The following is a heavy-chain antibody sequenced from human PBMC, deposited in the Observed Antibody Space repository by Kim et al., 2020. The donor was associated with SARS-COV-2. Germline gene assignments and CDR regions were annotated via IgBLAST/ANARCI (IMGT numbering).Heavy chain of an antibody. CDR3: AKGYSSSWYGRSYFDY. J-gene: IGHJ4*02. V-gene: IGHV3-23*01. CDR1: GFTFSSYA. D-gene: IGHD6-13*01. Sequence: GGSLRLSCAASGFTFSSYAMGWVRQAPGKGLEWVSGISGSGGNTYYADSVKGRFTISRDNSKNTLSLQMNSLRAEDTAVYYCAKGYSSSWYGRSYFDYWGQGTLVTVSS. CDR2: ISGSGGNT.